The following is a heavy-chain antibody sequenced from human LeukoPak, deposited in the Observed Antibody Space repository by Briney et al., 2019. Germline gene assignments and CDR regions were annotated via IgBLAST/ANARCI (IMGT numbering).Heavy chain of an antibody. CDR1: GLTFSETW. D-gene: IGHD3-16*01. V-gene: IGHV3-7*01. J-gene: IGHJ6*02. Sequence: PGGSLTLSCAASGLTFSETWMSWVRRAPGQGLEWVAAIKEDGSEKDYVDSVKGRFTISRDNAKNSLYLQMNSLRAEDTAVYYCATYTHWVAGDVWGQGTTVSVSS. CDR3: ATYTHWVAGDV. CDR2: IKEDGSEK.